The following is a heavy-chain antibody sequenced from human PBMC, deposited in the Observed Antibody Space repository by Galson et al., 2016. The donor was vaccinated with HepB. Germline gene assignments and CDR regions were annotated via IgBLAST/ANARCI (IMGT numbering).Heavy chain of an antibody. Sequence: SETLSLTCAVSGGSISSNYLWSWVRQPPGKGLEWIGEIYLTGTTNYNPSLKSRVTMSLDKSKNQFSLNLTSVTAADTAMYYCAEGRSNNCFDPWGQGILVTVSS. CDR3: AEGRSNNCFDP. V-gene: IGHV4-4*02. CDR1: GGSISSNYL. J-gene: IGHJ5*02. CDR2: IYLTGTT.